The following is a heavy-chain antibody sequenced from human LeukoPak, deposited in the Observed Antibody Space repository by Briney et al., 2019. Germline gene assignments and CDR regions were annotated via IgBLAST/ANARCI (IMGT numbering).Heavy chain of an antibody. CDR1: GGTFSSYA. J-gene: IGHJ4*02. CDR3: ASRGSGSYWALNY. V-gene: IGHV1-69*13. D-gene: IGHD3-10*01. CDR2: IIPIFGTA. Sequence: SVKVSCKASGGTFSSYAISWVRQAPGQGLKWMGGIIPIFGTANYAQKFQGRVTITADESTSTAYMELSSLRSEDTAVYYCASRGSGSYWALNYWGQRTLVTVSS.